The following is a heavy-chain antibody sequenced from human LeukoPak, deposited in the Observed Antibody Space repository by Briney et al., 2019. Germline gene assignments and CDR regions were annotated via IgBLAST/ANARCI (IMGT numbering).Heavy chain of an antibody. CDR2: ISFDASNK. CDR3: ARGVRAPYCGADCYDAFDL. J-gene: IGHJ3*01. D-gene: IGHD2-21*02. CDR1: GFTFSRITFSYYA. V-gene: IGHV3-30-3*01. Sequence: PGGSLRLSCVASGFTFSRITFSYYAMHWVRQAPGKGLEWVTVISFDASNKYHADSVKGRFTISRDNSKNTLYLQMNSLRAEDTAVYYCARGVRAPYCGADCYDAFDLWGQGTMITVSS.